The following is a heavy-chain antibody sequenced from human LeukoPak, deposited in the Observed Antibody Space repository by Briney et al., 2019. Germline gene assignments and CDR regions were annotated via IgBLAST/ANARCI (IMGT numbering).Heavy chain of an antibody. D-gene: IGHD3-3*01. CDR1: GFTFSDYY. CDR2: TSPSGRTI. J-gene: IGHJ3*02. Sequence: PGGSLRLSCAASGFTFSDYYMSWIRQAPETGLEWLSYTSPSGRTIYYTDSVKGRFTMSRDNAQNALYLEMNSLRAEDTAVYYCAREKKTEWTTGAFDMWGQGTMVIVSS. CDR3: AREKKTEWTTGAFDM. V-gene: IGHV3-11*01.